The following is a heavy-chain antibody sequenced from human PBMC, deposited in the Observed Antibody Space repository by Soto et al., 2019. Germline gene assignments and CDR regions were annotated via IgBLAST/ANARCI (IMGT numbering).Heavy chain of an antibody. Sequence: PSETLSLTCAVYGGSFSGYYWSWIRQPPGKGLEWIGEINHSGSTNYNPSLKSRVTISVDTSKNQFSLKLSSVTAADTAVYYCARGKEGGYETYTPNFDYWGQGTLVTVSS. CDR1: GGSFSGYY. V-gene: IGHV4-34*01. J-gene: IGHJ4*02. CDR3: ARGKEGGYETYTPNFDY. D-gene: IGHD5-12*01. CDR2: INHSGST.